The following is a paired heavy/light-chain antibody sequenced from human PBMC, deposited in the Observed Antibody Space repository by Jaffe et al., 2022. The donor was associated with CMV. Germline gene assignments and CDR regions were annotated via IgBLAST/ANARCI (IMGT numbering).Light chain of an antibody. J-gene: IGKJ5*01. V-gene: IGKV1-39*01. CDR3: QQSYSTPSIT. CDR1: QSISSY. Sequence: DIQMTQSPSSLSASVGDRVTITCRASQSISSYLNWYQQKPGKAPKLLIYAASSLQSGVPSRFSGSGSGTDFTLTISSLQPEDFATYYCQQSYSTPSITFGQGTRLEIK. CDR2: AAS.
Heavy chain of an antibody. CDR2: IYYSGST. D-gene: IGHD4-17*01. J-gene: IGHJ6*02. CDR3: ASPRHTVTTGLGYYYGMDV. CDR1: GGSISSSSYY. V-gene: IGHV4-39*01. Sequence: QLQLQESGPGLVKPSETLSLTCTVSGGSISSSSYYWGWIRQPPGKGLEWIGSIYYSGSTYYNPSLKSRVTISVDTSKNQFSLKLSSVTAADTAVYYCASPRHTVTTGLGYYYGMDVWGQGTTVTVSS.